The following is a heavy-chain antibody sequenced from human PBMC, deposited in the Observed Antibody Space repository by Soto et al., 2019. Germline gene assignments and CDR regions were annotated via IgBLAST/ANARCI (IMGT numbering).Heavy chain of an antibody. CDR1: GFTFSIYA. Sequence: EKQLVESGGALAQPGGSLRLSCVGSGFTFSIYALTWVRQAPGKGLEWVSLITNNGDTTFFGDSVKGRFSISRDNSKNTLYLQLENLRAEDPAVYFCAVSAGYGGAFDVRGQGTMVAVSS. CDR3: AVSAGYGGAFDV. CDR2: ITNNGDTT. D-gene: IGHD5-12*01. J-gene: IGHJ3*01. V-gene: IGHV3-23*04.